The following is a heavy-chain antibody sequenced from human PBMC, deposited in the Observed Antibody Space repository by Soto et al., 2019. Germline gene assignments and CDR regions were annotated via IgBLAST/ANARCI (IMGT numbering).Heavy chain of an antibody. CDR2: ISGSGDSS. Sequence: EVQLLDSGGGLVQPGGSLRLSCAASGFTFSTYAMSWVRQAPGKGLEWVSTISGSGDSSYYATSVKGRFTISRDNSRNTLDLQMNSLRVEDTAVYYCAKGGEGSCSQTSCLYVSDSWGQGTLVTVSS. CDR3: AKGGEGSCSQTSCLYVSDS. D-gene: IGHD2-15*01. J-gene: IGHJ5*02. V-gene: IGHV3-23*01. CDR1: GFTFSTYA.